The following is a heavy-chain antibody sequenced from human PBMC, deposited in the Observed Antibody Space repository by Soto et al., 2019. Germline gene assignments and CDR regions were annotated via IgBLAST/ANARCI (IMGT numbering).Heavy chain of an antibody. CDR2: TYYRSHWYN. J-gene: IGHJ6*02. CDR1: GDSVSSNSGA. V-gene: IGHV6-1*01. CDR3: VSKYRASQYYSGLDV. D-gene: IGHD6-6*01. Sequence: SQTLSLTCAISGDSVSSNSGAWNWIRQSPSRGLEWLGRTYYRSHWYNDFAVSVKSRVTIDPDTSKNQFSLQLNSVTPEDTAVVYCVSKYRASQYYSGLDVWGQGPTVTVSS.